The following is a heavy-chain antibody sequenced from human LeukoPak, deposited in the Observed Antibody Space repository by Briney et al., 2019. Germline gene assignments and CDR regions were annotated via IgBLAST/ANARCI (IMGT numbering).Heavy chain of an antibody. Sequence: SETLSLTCTVSGGSISSGDYYWSWIRQPLGKGLEWIGYIYYSGSTYYNPSLKSRVTISVDTSKNQFSLKLSSVTAADTAVYYCARGRYDFWSGSKHLDYWGQGTLVTVSS. D-gene: IGHD3-3*01. CDR1: GGSISSGDYY. J-gene: IGHJ4*02. V-gene: IGHV4-30-4*08. CDR2: IYYSGST. CDR3: ARGRYDFWSGSKHLDY.